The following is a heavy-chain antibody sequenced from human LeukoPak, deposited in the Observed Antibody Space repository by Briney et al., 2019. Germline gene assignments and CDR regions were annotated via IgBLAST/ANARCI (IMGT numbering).Heavy chain of an antibody. CDR1: GYTFGNYW. CDR2: TYRGSDT. V-gene: IGHV5-51*01. J-gene: IGHJ4*02. CDR3: ARLDGYHQSSGYHPRYFDY. D-gene: IGHD3-22*01. Sequence: GESLKISCTASGYTFGNYWIGVGRQMPGKGQEWMAITYRGSDTRYSPSFQGQVTISVDITTAYLQWRSLKASDTAMYYCARLDGYHQSSGYHPRYFDYWGQGTLVTVSS.